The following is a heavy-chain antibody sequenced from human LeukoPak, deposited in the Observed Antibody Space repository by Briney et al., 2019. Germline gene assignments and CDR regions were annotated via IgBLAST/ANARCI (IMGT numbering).Heavy chain of an antibody. CDR2: IYTSGST. V-gene: IGHV4-4*09. D-gene: IGHD6-6*01. J-gene: IGHJ4*02. CDR1: GGSISSYY. CDR3: ARLAARQYYFDY. Sequence: SETLSLTCTVSGGSISSYYWSWIRQPPGKGLEWIGYIYTSGSTNYNPSLKSRATISVDTSKNQFSLKLSSVTAADTAVYYCARLAARQYYFDYWGQGTLVTVSS.